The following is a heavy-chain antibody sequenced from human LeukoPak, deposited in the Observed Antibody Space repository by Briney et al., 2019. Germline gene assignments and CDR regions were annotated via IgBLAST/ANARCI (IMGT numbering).Heavy chain of an antibody. Sequence: SETLSLTCAVYGGSFSGYYWSWIRQPPGKGLEWIGEINHSGSTNYNPSLKSRVTISVDTSKNQFSLKLSSVTAADTAVYYCARGDIAAAGPIDYWGQGTLVTVSS. CDR3: ARGDIAAAGPIDY. D-gene: IGHD6-13*01. CDR2: INHSGST. J-gene: IGHJ4*02. CDR1: GGSFSGYY. V-gene: IGHV4-34*01.